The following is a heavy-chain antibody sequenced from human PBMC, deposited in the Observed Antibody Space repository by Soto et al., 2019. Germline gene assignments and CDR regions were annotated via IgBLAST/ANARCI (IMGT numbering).Heavy chain of an antibody. Sequence: ASVKVSCKASGYTFTSYGISWVRQAPGQGLEWMGWISAYNGNTNYAQKHQGRVTMTTDTSTSTAYMEMRSLRSDDTAVYYCARDFNYDSSGFPDTDYWGQGTLVTVSS. CDR1: GYTFTSYG. CDR3: ARDFNYDSSGFPDTDY. V-gene: IGHV1-18*01. CDR2: ISAYNGNT. D-gene: IGHD3-22*01. J-gene: IGHJ4*02.